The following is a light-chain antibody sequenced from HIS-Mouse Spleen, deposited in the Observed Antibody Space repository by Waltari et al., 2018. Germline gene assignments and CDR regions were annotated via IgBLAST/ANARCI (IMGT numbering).Light chain of an antibody. J-gene: IGLJ1*01. CDR1: SSDVGRYNL. CDR2: EGS. Sequence: QSALTHPASVSGSPGQSLTISCTGTSSDVGRYNLASWYTQHPGKAPKLMIYEGSKRPSGVSNRFSGSKSGNTASLTISGLQAEDEAEYYCCSYAGSSTPYVFGTGTKVTVL. CDR3: CSYAGSSTPYV. V-gene: IGLV2-23*01.